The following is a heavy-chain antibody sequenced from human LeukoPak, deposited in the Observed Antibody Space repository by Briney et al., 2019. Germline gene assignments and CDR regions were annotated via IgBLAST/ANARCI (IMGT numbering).Heavy chain of an antibody. D-gene: IGHD6-19*01. CDR3: TAAVAATFLDY. Sequence: GGSLRLSCAASGFTFSSYSMNWVRQAPGKGVEWVSFISSSRSYIYYADSVKGRFTISRDNAKNSLYLQMNSLRAEDTAVYYCTAAVAATFLDYWGQGTLVTVSS. V-gene: IGHV3-21*03. CDR2: ISSSRSYI. J-gene: IGHJ4*02. CDR1: GFTFSSYS.